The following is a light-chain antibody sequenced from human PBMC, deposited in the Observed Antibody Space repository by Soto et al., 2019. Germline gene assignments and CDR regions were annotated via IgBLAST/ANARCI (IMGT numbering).Light chain of an antibody. CDR2: DAS. V-gene: IGKV1-33*01. J-gene: IGKJ2*01. CDR1: QAISKY. CDR3: QQYNYLPYT. Sequence: DIQMPQSPSSLSASLGDRVTITCQASQAISKYLHWYHQRPGKAPILVIYDASNLEAGAPSRFSGGGSGTSFTLTISSLPPEDMRTYFCQQYNYLPYTFGQGTRLDIK.